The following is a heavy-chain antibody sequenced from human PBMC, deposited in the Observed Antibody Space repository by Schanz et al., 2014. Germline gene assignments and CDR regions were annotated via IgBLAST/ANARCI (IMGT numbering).Heavy chain of an antibody. V-gene: IGHV3-NL1*01. CDR2: IFTDGRA. CDR3: ARLDPYCRSGTCSRAFDF. Sequence: QVQLVESGGGVVQPGRSLRLSCAASGFTFSSYGMHWVRQAPGRGLEWVSIIFTDGRAYYADSVKGRFTISRDSSKNTLFHQMNSLRTEDTAVYYCARLDPYCRSGTCSRAFDFWGQGTLVTVSS. J-gene: IGHJ4*02. D-gene: IGHD2-15*01. CDR1: GFTFSSYG.